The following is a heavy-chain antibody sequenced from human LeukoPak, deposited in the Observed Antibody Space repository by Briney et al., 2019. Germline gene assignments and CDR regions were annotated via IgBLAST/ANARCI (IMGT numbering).Heavy chain of an antibody. D-gene: IGHD5-18*01. Sequence: GSLRLSCAASGFTFSSYAMSWVRQAPGKGLEWVSAISGSGGSTYYADSVKGRFTISRDNSKNTLYLQMNSLRAEDTAVYYCARGIDSYGSFDYWGQGTLVTVSS. CDR2: ISGSGGST. CDR3: ARGIDSYGSFDY. J-gene: IGHJ4*02. V-gene: IGHV3-23*01. CDR1: GFTFSSYA.